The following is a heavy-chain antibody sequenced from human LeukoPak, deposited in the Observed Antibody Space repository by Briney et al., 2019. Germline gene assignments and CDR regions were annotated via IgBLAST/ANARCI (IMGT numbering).Heavy chain of an antibody. D-gene: IGHD3-22*01. CDR1: GFTVSSNY. CDR3: ARETRYYDSSGYHAAFDY. V-gene: IGHV3-53*01. J-gene: IGHJ4*02. CDR2: IYSGGST. Sequence: GSLRLSCAASGFTVSSNYMSWVRQAPGKGLEWVSVIYSGGSTYYADSVKGRFTISRDNSKNTLYLQMNSLRAEDTAVYYCARETRYYDSSGYHAAFDYWGQGTLVTVSS.